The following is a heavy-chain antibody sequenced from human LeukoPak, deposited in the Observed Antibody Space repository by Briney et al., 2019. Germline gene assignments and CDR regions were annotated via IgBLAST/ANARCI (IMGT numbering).Heavy chain of an antibody. CDR2: ISGSGSST. J-gene: IGHJ4*02. CDR1: GFTFSSYA. V-gene: IGHV3-23*01. Sequence: GGSLRLSCAASGFTFSSYAMNWVRQAPGKGLEWVSGISGSGSSTYYADSVKGRFTISRDNSKNTLSLQMNSLRVEDTAVYYCAKAGVIVPTIVLDYWGQGTLVTVSS. CDR3: AKAGVIVPTIVLDY. D-gene: IGHD5-12*01.